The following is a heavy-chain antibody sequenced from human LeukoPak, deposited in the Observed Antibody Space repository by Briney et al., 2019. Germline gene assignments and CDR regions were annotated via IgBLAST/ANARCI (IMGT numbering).Heavy chain of an antibody. CDR3: AKDPRGSGSYFNYYYYNYMDV. CDR1: GFTFSSYA. V-gene: IGHV3-23*01. J-gene: IGHJ6*03. D-gene: IGHD3-10*01. Sequence: GGSLRLSCAASGFTFSSYAMSWVRQAPGKGLQWVSAISGSGGSTYYADSVKGRFSISIDNSKNTLYLQMNSLRAEDTAVYYCAKDPRGSGSYFNYYYYNYMDVWGKGNTVTVSS. CDR2: ISGSGGST.